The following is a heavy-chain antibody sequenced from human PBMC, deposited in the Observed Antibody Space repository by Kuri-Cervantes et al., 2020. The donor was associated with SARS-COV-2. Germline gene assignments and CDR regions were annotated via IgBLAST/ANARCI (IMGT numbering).Heavy chain of an antibody. D-gene: IGHD5-24*01. Sequence: GESLKISCAASGFTFSSYGMHWVRQAPGKGLEWVAVISYDGSNKYYADSVKGRFTTSRDNSKNTLYLQMNSLRAEDTAVYYCAKTKRWLQGEGAFDIWGQGTMVTVSS. V-gene: IGHV3-30*18. J-gene: IGHJ3*02. CDR1: GFTFSSYG. CDR3: AKTKRWLQGEGAFDI. CDR2: ISYDGSNK.